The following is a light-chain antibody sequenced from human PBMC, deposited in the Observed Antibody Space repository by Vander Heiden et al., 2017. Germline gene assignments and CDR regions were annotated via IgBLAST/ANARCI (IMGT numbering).Light chain of an antibody. V-gene: IGKV1-39*01. J-gene: IGKJ1*01. CDR2: AAS. Sequence: QMTHSPSSLSASVGDRATITCRASRDISSYLNWYHQKPGEAPRLLIYAASILQSGVPSRFSGSGSGADYTLTIGSLQPEDPATYYCQQSDSALQTFGQGTKVEIK. CDR3: QQSDSALQT. CDR1: RDISSY.